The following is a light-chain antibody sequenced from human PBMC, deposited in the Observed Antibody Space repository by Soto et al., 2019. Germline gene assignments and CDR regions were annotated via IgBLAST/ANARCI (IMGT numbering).Light chain of an antibody. J-gene: IGKJ5*01. CDR3: QQSSSSPIT. CDR2: AAS. V-gene: IGKV3-20*01. Sequence: EIVLTQSPGTLSLSPGERATLSRRASQSVSSTYLAWYRQKPGQAPRLLMYAASSRANGIPDRFSGSGSGTDFTLTITKLEPEDFAVYYCQQSSSSPITFGQGTRLDIK. CDR1: QSVSSTY.